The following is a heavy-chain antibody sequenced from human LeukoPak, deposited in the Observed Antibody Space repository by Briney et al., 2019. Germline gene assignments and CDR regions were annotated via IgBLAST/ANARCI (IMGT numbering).Heavy chain of an antibody. Sequence: PGGALRLSCATPGFTFSSYIINWVRQAPGKGLEWVASISGDRNNIHYADSVRGRFTISRDNAKTSLYLQMNSLRADDTAVYYCARGGGSYDYWGQGTPVTVSS. D-gene: IGHD1-26*01. CDR1: GFTFSSYI. CDR3: ARGGGSYDY. J-gene: IGHJ4*02. V-gene: IGHV3-21*01. CDR2: ISGDRNNI.